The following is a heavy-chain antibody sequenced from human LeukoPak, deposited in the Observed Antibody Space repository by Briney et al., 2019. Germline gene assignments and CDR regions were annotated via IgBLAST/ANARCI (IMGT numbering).Heavy chain of an antibody. J-gene: IGHJ4*02. D-gene: IGHD3-9*01. CDR1: GYTFTSYD. Sequence: ASVKVSWKASGYTFTSYDINWVRQATGQGLEWMGWMNPNSGNTGYAQKFQGRVTMTRNTSISTAYMELSSLRSEDTAVYYCARGGHYDILTGYYQDDYWGQGTLVTVSS. CDR3: ARGGHYDILTGYYQDDY. V-gene: IGHV1-8*01. CDR2: MNPNSGNT.